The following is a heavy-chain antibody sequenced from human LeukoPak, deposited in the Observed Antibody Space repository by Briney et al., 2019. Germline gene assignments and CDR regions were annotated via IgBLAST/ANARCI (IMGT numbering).Heavy chain of an antibody. D-gene: IGHD5-18*01. CDR3: ARVDTAFDY. V-gene: IGHV1-18*01. CDR1: GGTFSSYA. CDR2: SSTYNANT. Sequence: ASVKVSCKASGGTFSSYAISWVRQAPGQGLEWMGWSSTYNANTNYAQTLQGRVTMTTDTSTSTAYMELRSLRSDDTAVYYCARVDTAFDYWGQGTLVTVSS. J-gene: IGHJ4*02.